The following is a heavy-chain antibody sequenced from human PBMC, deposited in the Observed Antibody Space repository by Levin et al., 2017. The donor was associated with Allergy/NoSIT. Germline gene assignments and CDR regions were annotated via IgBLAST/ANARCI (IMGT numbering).Heavy chain of an antibody. CDR2: FRHTRYT. J-gene: IGHJ3*02. D-gene: IGHD2-15*01. CDR1: GFTFSNYA. V-gene: IGHV3-23*01. Sequence: GGSLRLSCAASGFTFSNYAMSWVRQAPGKGLEWVAGFRHTRYTNYADSVNGRFTIPRDNYRNMSYLQMNSLSAEDTAVYYCARFARPAGFYGSSDSFDIWGQGTMVTVSS. CDR3: ARFARPAGFYGSSDSFDI.